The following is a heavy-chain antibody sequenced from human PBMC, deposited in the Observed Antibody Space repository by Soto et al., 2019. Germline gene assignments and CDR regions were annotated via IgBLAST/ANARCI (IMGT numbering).Heavy chain of an antibody. CDR3: ARDWTAVAGTFPDLYYYYGMDV. V-gene: IGHV1-46*01. J-gene: IGHJ6*02. Sequence: QVQLVQSGAEVKKPGASVKVSCKTSGYTFTNYYLHWVRQAPGQGLEWMGILNPRGGSTTYAQKFQGRVSMTSHTSTNTCNMELSGLGSEYTAVYYCARDWTAVAGTFPDLYYYYGMDVWGQGTTVTVSS. CDR1: GYTFTNYY. D-gene: IGHD6-19*01. CDR2: LNPRGGST.